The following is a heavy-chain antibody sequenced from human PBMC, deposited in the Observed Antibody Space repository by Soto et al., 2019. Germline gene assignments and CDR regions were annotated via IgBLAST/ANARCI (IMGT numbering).Heavy chain of an antibody. CDR1: GGSISGYY. CDR2: IFYTGST. CDR3: ARTGDYYGSGSYLGWFDP. V-gene: IGHV4-59*01. Sequence: PSETLSLTCAISGGSISGYYWSWIRQPPGKGLEWIGYIFYTGSTTYNPSLKSRVTISVDTSKNQFSLKLSSVTAADTAVYYCARTGDYYGSGSYLGWFDPWGQGTLVTVSS. D-gene: IGHD3-10*01. J-gene: IGHJ5*02.